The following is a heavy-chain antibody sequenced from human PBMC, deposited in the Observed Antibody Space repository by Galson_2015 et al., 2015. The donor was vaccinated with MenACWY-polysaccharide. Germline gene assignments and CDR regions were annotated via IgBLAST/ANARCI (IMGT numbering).Heavy chain of an antibody. CDR3: ARDVYSSSSGGMDV. CDR1: GFTFSSYA. D-gene: IGHD6-6*01. J-gene: IGHJ6*02. CDR2: IWYDGSNK. V-gene: IGHV3-33*08. Sequence: SLRLSCAASGFTFSSYAMHWVRQAPGEGLEWVAVIWYDGSNKYYADSVKGRFTISRDNSKNTLYLQMNSLRAEDTAVYYCARDVYSSSSGGMDVWGQGTTVTVSS.